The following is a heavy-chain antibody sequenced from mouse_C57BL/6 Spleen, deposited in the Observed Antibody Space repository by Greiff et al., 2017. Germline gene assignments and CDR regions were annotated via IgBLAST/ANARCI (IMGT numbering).Heavy chain of an antibody. J-gene: IGHJ3*01. CDR2: IDPSDSET. D-gene: IGHD1-3*01. CDR1: GYTFTSYW. CDR3: ASSGAPGGAFAY. Sequence: VQLQQSGAELVRPGSSVKLSCKASGYTFTSYWMHWVKQRPIQGLEWIGNIDPSDSETHYNQKFKDKATLTVDKSSSTAYMQLSSLTSEDSAVYYCASSGAPGGAFAYWGQGTLVTVSA. V-gene: IGHV1-52*01.